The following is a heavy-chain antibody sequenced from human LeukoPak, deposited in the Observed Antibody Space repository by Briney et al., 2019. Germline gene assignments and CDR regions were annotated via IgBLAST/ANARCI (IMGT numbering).Heavy chain of an antibody. V-gene: IGHV4-34*01. J-gene: IGHJ4*02. Sequence: PSETLSLTRAVYGGSFSGYYWSWIRQPPGKGLEWIGEINHSESTNYNPSLKSRVTISVDTSKNQFSLKLSSVTAADTAVYYCARWLDCSSTSCYTRAEASFDYWGQGTLVTVSS. CDR3: ARWLDCSSTSCYTRAEASFDY. CDR1: GGSFSGYY. CDR2: INHSEST. D-gene: IGHD2-2*02.